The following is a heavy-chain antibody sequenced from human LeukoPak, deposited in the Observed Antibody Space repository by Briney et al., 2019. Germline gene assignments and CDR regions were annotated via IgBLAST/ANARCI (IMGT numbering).Heavy chain of an antibody. V-gene: IGHV3-30*02. Sequence: GGSLRLSCAASGFTFDDYGMSWVRQAPGKGLEWVAFIRYDGSNRYYADSVKGRFTISRDNSKNTLYLQMNSLRAEDTAVYYCARDLVPNWNGGSNWFDPWGQGTLVTVSA. CDR3: ARDLVPNWNGGSNWFDP. CDR2: IRYDGSNR. J-gene: IGHJ5*02. D-gene: IGHD1-1*01. CDR1: GFTFDDYG.